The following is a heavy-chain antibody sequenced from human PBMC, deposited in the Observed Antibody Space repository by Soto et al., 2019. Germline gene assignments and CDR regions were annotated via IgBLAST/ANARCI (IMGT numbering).Heavy chain of an antibody. CDR1: GGTFSSYT. Sequence: ASVKVSCKASGGTFSSYTISWVRQAPGQGLEWMGRIIPTLGIANYAQKFQGRVTITADKSTSTAYMELSSLRSEDTAVYYCARDLNRPDFWRGYYTSYALDIWGQGTMVTVSS. CDR3: ARDLNRPDFWRGYYTSYALDI. V-gene: IGHV1-69*04. CDR2: IIPTLGIA. J-gene: IGHJ3*02. D-gene: IGHD3-3*01.